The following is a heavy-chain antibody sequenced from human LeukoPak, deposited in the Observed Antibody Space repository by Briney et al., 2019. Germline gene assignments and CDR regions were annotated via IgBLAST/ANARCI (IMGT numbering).Heavy chain of an antibody. CDR2: ISAYNGNT. V-gene: IGHV1-18*04. CDR1: GYTFTSYG. Sequence: GASVKVSCKASGYTFTSYGISWVRQAPGQGLEWMGWISAYNGNTNYAQKLQGRVTVTTDTSTSTAYMELRSLRSDDTAVYYCARDHKKRSSGWGYYYYYGMDVWGKGTTVTVSS. CDR3: ARDHKKRSSGWGYYYYYGMDV. J-gene: IGHJ6*04. D-gene: IGHD6-19*01.